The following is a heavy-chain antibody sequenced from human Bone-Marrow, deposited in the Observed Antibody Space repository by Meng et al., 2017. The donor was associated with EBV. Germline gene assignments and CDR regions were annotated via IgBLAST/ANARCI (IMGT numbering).Heavy chain of an antibody. V-gene: IGHV4-34*01. CDR3: ATQRRDTDWFDP. CDR2: INHSGST. D-gene: IGHD6-25*01. CDR1: GRSFSGYY. J-gene: IGHJ5*02. Sequence: VRQQHAGAGLLKPSHTLSLTFAVYGRSFSGYYRTWIRQPPGKGLEWIGEINHSGSTNYNPSLKSRVNISVDTSKNQFSLKLSSVTAADTAVYYCATQRRDTDWFDPWGQGTLVTVSS.